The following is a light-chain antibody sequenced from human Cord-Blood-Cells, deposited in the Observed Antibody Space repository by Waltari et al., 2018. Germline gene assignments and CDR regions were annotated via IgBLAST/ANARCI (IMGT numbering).Light chain of an antibody. V-gene: IGKV1-39*01. CDR3: QQSYSTPYT. Sequence: DIQMTQSPSSLSASVGDRVTITCRESQSISSYLNWYQQKPGKAPKLLIYAASSWQSGVPSRFSGSGSGTDFTLTISSLQPEDFATDYCQQSYSTPYTFGQGTKLEIK. CDR2: AAS. J-gene: IGKJ2*01. CDR1: QSISSY.